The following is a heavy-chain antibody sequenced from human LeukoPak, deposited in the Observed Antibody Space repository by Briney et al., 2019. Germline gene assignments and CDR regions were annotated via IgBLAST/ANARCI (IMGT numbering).Heavy chain of an antibody. Sequence: PGGSLRLSCAASGFTFSSYAMNWVRQAPGKGLEWVSAISDSGGSTYYADSVKGRFTISRDNSKNTLYLQMNSLRAEDTAVYYCAKEGDSGWLRFPYNWFDPWGQGTLVTVSS. V-gene: IGHV3-23*01. CDR1: GFTFSSYA. CDR2: ISDSGGST. J-gene: IGHJ5*02. D-gene: IGHD5-12*01. CDR3: AKEGDSGWLRFPYNWFDP.